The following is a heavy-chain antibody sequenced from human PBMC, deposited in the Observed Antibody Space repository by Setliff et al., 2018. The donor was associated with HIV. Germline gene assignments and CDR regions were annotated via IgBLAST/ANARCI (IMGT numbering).Heavy chain of an antibody. Sequence: PSETLSLTCAVSGGSISSNKWWSWVRQPPGKGLEWIGEIYQSGHTNYSPPLESRVTISVDESKNQFSLKLSSVTAADTAVYYCASHIAVGPLGYFDYWGQGTPVTVSS. V-gene: IGHV4-4*02. J-gene: IGHJ4*02. CDR3: ASHIAVGPLGYFDY. CDR2: IYQSGHT. D-gene: IGHD6-19*01. CDR1: GGSISSNKW.